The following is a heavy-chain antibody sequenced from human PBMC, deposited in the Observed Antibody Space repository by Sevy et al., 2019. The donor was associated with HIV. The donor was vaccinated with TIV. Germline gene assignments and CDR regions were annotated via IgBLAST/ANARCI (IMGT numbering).Heavy chain of an antibody. CDR2: ISSRSSPT. J-gene: IGHJ4*02. CDR3: AREVRDADHKDFDY. V-gene: IGHV3-48*01. D-gene: IGHD3-10*01. Sequence: GGSLRLSCAASGFTFSSYSMNWVRQAPGKGLEWLAFISSRSSPTYYADSVKGRFTISRDNAKNPVHLQLNSLRAEDTAVYYCAREVRDADHKDFDYWGQGTLVTVSS. CDR1: GFTFSSYS.